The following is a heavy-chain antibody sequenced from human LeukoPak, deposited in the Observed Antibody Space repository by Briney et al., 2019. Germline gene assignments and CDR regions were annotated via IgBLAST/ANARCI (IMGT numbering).Heavy chain of an antibody. CDR2: MNPNSGGT. V-gene: IGHV1-2*06. D-gene: IGHD3-22*01. Sequence: ASVKVSCKASGYTFTGYYMHWVRQAPGQGLEWKGRMNPNSGGTNYAQKFQGRVTMTRDTSISTAYMELSRLRSDDTAVYYCARDDYDSSGYYEYWGQGTLVTVSS. J-gene: IGHJ4*02. CDR3: ARDDYDSSGYYEY. CDR1: GYTFTGYY.